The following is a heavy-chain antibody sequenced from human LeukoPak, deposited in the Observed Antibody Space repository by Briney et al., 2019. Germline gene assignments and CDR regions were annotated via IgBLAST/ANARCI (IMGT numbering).Heavy chain of an antibody. CDR1: GHTLTDLS. CDR3: AAEGQWSLVHYFNS. CDR2: FDPEDAEI. V-gene: IGHV1-24*01. J-gene: IGHJ4*02. D-gene: IGHD2-15*01. Sequence: ASVKVSCKVSGHTLTDLSIHWVRQAPGKGLDWMGGFDPEDAEIIYAEKFQDRVTMTEDPSTDTAYLELSSLRSEDTAVYYCAAEGQWSLVHYFNSWGQGTLVTVSS.